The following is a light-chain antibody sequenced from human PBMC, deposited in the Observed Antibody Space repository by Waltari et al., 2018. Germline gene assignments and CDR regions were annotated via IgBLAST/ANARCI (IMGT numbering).Light chain of an antibody. Sequence: EIVLTQSPGTLSLSPGERATLSCRTSQGVSSTYLAWFQHKPDQAPRLVIFGASSRATGIPDRFSGSGSGTDFTLTINRLEPEDFAVYYCQQYGTSLITFGQGTRLEIK. J-gene: IGKJ5*01. CDR2: GAS. V-gene: IGKV3-20*01. CDR1: QGVSSTY. CDR3: QQYGTSLIT.